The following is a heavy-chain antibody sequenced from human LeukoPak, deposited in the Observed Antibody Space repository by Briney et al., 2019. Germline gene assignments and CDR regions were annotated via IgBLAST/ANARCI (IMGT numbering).Heavy chain of an antibody. V-gene: IGHV1-2*02. CDR3: ARGYCSSTSCYTGYNCFDP. CDR2: INPNSGGT. Sequence: AAVKVSCKPSGYTFTGYYMHWARQAPAQRLEWMGWINPNSGGTNYAQKFQRSVTMTRDTSISTAYMELSRLISDDTAVYYCARGYCSSTSCYTGYNCFDPWGQGTLVTVSS. CDR1: GYTFTGYY. D-gene: IGHD2-2*02. J-gene: IGHJ5*02.